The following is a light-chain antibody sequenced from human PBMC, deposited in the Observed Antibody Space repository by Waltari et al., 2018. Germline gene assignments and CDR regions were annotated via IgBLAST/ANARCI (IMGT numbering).Light chain of an antibody. V-gene: IGKV3-20*01. CDR2: DAS. Sequence: EIVLTQSPGTLSLSPGQRATLSCRASQSVYSSYLAWYQQKPGQAPRLLILDASNRATGIPDRFSGSGSGTDFTLTISRLEPEDFAVYFCQQYSYSPNTFGQGTKLEI. CDR1: QSVYSSY. J-gene: IGKJ2*01. CDR3: QQYSYSPNT.